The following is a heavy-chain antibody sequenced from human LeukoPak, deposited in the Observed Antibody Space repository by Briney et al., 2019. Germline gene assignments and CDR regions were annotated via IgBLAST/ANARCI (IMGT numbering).Heavy chain of an antibody. CDR1: GYTFTGYY. J-gene: IGHJ4*02. CDR2: INPNSGGT. Sequence: ASVKVSCKASGYTFTGYYMHWVRQAPGQGLEWMGWINPNSGGTNYAQKFQGRVTMTRDTSISTAYMELSRLRSDDTAVYYCARDIGYYDSSGYYDYWGQGTLVTASS. CDR3: ARDIGYYDSSGYYDY. D-gene: IGHD3-22*01. V-gene: IGHV1-2*02.